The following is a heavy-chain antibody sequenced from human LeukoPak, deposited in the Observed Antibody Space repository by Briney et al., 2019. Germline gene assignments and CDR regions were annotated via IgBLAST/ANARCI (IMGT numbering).Heavy chain of an antibody. D-gene: IGHD6-19*01. J-gene: IGHJ5*02. CDR2: INHSGST. CDR1: GGSFSGYY. CDR3: AREYRFIAVAGTRFDP. V-gene: IGHV4-34*01. Sequence: PSETLSLTCAVYGGSFSGYYWSWIRQPPGEGLEWIGEINHSGSTNYNPSLKSRVTISVDTSKNQFSLKLSSVTAADTAVYYCAREYRFIAVAGTRFDPWGQGTLVTVSS.